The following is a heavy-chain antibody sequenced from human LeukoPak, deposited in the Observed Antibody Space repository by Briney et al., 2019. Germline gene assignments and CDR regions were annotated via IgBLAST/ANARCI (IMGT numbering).Heavy chain of an antibody. CDR2: INHSGST. J-gene: IGHJ4*02. D-gene: IGHD5-18*01. V-gene: IGHV4-34*01. Sequence: SETLSLTCAVYGGSFSGYYWSWIRQSPGKGLEWIGEINHSGSTNYNPSLKSRVTISVDTSKNQFSLKLSSVTAADTAVYYCARDNGYSYGIDYWGQGRLVTVSS. CDR3: ARDNGYSYGIDY. CDR1: GGSFSGYY.